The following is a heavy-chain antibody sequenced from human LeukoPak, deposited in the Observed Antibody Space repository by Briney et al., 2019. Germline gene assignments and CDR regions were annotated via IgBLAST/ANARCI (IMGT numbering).Heavy chain of an antibody. V-gene: IGHV1-18*01. J-gene: IGHJ3*02. CDR3: ARDFEAVADEEGYDAFDI. D-gene: IGHD6-19*01. Sequence: AASVKVSCKASGYTFTRCGMTWVRQAPGQGLEWMGWISGYNGNTNYAQKFQGRVTMTKDTSTSRVYMELRSLRPDDTAVYYCARDFEAVADEEGYDAFDIWGQGTMVTVSS. CDR1: GYTFTRCG. CDR2: ISGYNGNT.